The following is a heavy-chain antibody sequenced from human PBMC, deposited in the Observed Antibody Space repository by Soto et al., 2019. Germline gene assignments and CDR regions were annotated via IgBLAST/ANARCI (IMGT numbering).Heavy chain of an antibody. CDR3: ARGASRGYYYVSLDH. CDR2: INSDESTT. D-gene: IGHD3-22*01. CDR1: GFSFSNYW. Sequence: PGGSLRLSCAASGFSFSNYWMHWVRQAPGKGLVWVSRINSDESTTNYADSVKGRFTISRDNAKNTLYLHMNSLRVDDTAVYYCARGASRGYYYVSLDHWGQGTQVTVSS. J-gene: IGHJ4*02. V-gene: IGHV3-74*01.